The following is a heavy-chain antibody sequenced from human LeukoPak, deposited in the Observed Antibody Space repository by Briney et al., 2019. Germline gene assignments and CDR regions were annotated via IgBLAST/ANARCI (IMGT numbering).Heavy chain of an antibody. Sequence: SETLSLTCTVSGGSISSGSSYWSWIRQPAGKGLEWIGRISASGTTKYNPSLKSRVTIPVDTSKNQFSLKLSSVTAADTAVYYCARGPDYSNYVDYWGQGTLVTVSS. D-gene: IGHD4-11*01. CDR1: GGSISSGSSY. V-gene: IGHV4-61*02. J-gene: IGHJ4*02. CDR2: ISASGTT. CDR3: ARGPDYSNYVDY.